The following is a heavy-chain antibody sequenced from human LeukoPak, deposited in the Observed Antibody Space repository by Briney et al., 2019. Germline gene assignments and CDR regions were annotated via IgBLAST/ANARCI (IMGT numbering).Heavy chain of an antibody. Sequence: GASVKVSCKASGYTFTNYYIHWVRQAPGQGLEWMGWISAYNGNTNSAQKLQGRVTMTTDTSTSTAYMELRSLRSDDTAIYYCARLANPSYNPPQGLRLYRYTDAFDIWGHGTMVTVSS. CDR3: ARLANPSYNPPQGLRLYRYTDAFDI. CDR1: GYTFTNYY. J-gene: IGHJ3*02. V-gene: IGHV1-18*04. D-gene: IGHD2-21*01. CDR2: ISAYNGNT.